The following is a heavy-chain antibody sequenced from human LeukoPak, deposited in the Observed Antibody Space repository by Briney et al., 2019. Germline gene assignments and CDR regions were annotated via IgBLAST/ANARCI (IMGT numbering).Heavy chain of an antibody. Sequence: SVKVSCKASGGTFSSYAISWVRQAPGQGLEWMGGIIPIFGTANYAQKFQGRVTITADKSTSTAYMELSSLRSEDAAVYYCAREHIGSGYYFDYWGQGTLVTVSS. CDR3: AREHIGSGYYFDY. CDR2: IIPIFGTA. V-gene: IGHV1-69*06. J-gene: IGHJ4*02. D-gene: IGHD1-26*01. CDR1: GGTFSSYA.